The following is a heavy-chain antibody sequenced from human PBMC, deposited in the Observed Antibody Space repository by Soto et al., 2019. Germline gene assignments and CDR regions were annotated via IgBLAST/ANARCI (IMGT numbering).Heavy chain of an antibody. CDR3: AREGGVVPAAIYYYYMDV. CDR2: INPSGGST. J-gene: IGHJ6*03. Sequence: QVQLVQSGAEVKKPGASVKVSCKASGYTFTSYYMHWVRQAPGQGLEWMGIINPSGGSTSYAQKFQGRVTMTRDMSTSTVYMELSSLRSEDTAVYYCAREGGVVPAAIYYYYMDVWGKGTTVTVSS. CDR1: GYTFTSYY. D-gene: IGHD2-2*01. V-gene: IGHV1-46*03.